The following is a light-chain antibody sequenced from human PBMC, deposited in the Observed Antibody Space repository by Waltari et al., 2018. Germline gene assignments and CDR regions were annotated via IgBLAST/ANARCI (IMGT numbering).Light chain of an antibody. J-gene: IGLJ3*02. CDR2: RKN. V-gene: IGLV3-19*01. CDR3: NSRDSSGNWV. Sequence: SSELTQAPAVSAALGQTLRIKCQGDSLRSYYVSWYQQKPGQAPVLAIYRKNNRPSGIPDRFSGSSSGNTATLTITGAQAEDEADYYCNSRDSSGNWVFGGGTKLTVL. CDR1: SLRSYY.